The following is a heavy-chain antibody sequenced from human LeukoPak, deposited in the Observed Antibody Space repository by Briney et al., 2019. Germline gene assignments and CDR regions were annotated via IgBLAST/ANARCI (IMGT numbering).Heavy chain of an antibody. J-gene: IGHJ4*02. CDR3: ATIACTNGVCYGY. Sequence: GASVKVSCKASGYTFTSYDINWVRQATGQGLEWMGWMNPNSGNTGYAQKFQGRVTMTRNTSISTAYMELGSLRSEDTAVYYCATIACTNGVCYGYWGQGTLVTVSS. CDR1: GYTFTSYD. D-gene: IGHD2-8*01. V-gene: IGHV1-8*01. CDR2: MNPNSGNT.